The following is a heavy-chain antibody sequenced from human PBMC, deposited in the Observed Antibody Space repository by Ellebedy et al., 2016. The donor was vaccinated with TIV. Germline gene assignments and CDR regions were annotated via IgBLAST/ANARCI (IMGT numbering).Heavy chain of an antibody. Sequence: GGSLRLXCAASGFTFSSYGMHWVRQAPGKGLEWVAVISYDGSNKYYADSVKGRFTISRDNSKNTLYLQMNSLRAEDTAVYYCAKDSSSSSPEVDYWGQGTLVTVAS. J-gene: IGHJ4*02. D-gene: IGHD6-6*01. V-gene: IGHV3-30*18. CDR3: AKDSSSSSPEVDY. CDR2: ISYDGSNK. CDR1: GFTFSSYG.